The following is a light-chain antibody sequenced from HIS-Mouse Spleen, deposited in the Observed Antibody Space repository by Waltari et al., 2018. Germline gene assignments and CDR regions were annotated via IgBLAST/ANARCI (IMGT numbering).Light chain of an antibody. J-gene: IGLJ2*01. V-gene: IGLV3-10*01. CDR3: YSTDSSGNHRV. CDR2: EDS. Sequence: SYELTQPPSVSVSPGQTARITRSGDALPKTYAYWYQQKPGQAPVLVIYEDSKRSSGIPERFSGSSSGTRATLTISGAQVEDEADYYCYSTDSSGNHRVFGGGTKLTVL. CDR1: ALPKTY.